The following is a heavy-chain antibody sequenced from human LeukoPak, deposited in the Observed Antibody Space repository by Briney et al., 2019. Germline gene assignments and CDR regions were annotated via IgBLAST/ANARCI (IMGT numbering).Heavy chain of an antibody. CDR2: IYSGGST. V-gene: IGHV3-66*01. D-gene: IGHD3-16*02. J-gene: IGHJ4*02. CDR1: GFTVSSNY. Sequence: GSLRLSCAASGFTVSSNYMSWVRQAPGKGLEWVSVIYSGGSTYYADSVKGRFTISRDNSKNTLYLQMNSLRAEDTAVYYCASVMTYDYVWGSYPMGIDYWGQGTLVTVSS. CDR3: ASVMTYDYVWGSYPMGIDY.